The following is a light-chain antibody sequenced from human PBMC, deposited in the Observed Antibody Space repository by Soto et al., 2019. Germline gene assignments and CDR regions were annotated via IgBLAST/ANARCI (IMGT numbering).Light chain of an antibody. CDR1: QGIGFY. V-gene: IGKV1-9*01. J-gene: IGKJ1*01. Sequence: NQLNQSPSSMSASVGDRVTISCRASQGIGFYLAWYQQKPGNAPKLLIYAASTLQSGVPSRFSGSGSGTNFTLTIRNLQPDDFATYYCQQDNSCPWTFGLGTKVDIK. CDR2: AAS. CDR3: QQDNSCPWT.